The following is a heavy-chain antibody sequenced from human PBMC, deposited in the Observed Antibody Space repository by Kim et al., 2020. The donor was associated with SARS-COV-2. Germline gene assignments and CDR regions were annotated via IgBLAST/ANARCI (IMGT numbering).Heavy chain of an antibody. V-gene: IGHV3-11*06. Sequence: GGSLRLSCAASGFTFSDYYMSWIRQAPGKGLEWVSYISASATKTNHANSVKGRFTISRDNAKNSLYLQMNSLRVEDTAIYYCARTDGEKGLDHWGQGTLVTVSS. D-gene: IGHD7-27*01. J-gene: IGHJ4*02. CDR1: GFTFSDYY. CDR3: ARTDGEKGLDH. CDR2: ISASATKT.